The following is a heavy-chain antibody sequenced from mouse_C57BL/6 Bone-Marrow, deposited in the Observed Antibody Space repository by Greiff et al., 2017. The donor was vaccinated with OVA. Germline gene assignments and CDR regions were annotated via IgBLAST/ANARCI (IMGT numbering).Heavy chain of an antibody. J-gene: IGHJ2*01. CDR3: ASEGESPGSFDY. V-gene: IGHV2-6*01. CDR2: IWGVGST. D-gene: IGHD1-2*01. CDR1: GFSLTSYG. Sequence: VKVVESGPGLVAPSQSLSITCTVSGFSLTSYGVDWVRQSPGKGLEWLGVIWGVGSTNYNSALKSRLSISKDNSKSQVFLKMNSLQTDDTAMYYCASEGESPGSFDYWGQGTTLTVSS.